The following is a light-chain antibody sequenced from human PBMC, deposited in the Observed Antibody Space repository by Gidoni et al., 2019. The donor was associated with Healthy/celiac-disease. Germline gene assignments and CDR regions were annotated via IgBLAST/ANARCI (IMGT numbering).Light chain of an antibody. Sequence: QSVLTQPPSASGTPGQRVNISCSGSSSKIGSNTVNWYQQLPGTAPKLLIYSNNQRPSGVPDRFSGSKSGTSASLAISGLQSEDEADYYCAAWDDSLNGWVFGGGTKLTVL. CDR3: AAWDDSLNGWV. CDR1: SSKIGSNT. V-gene: IGLV1-44*01. J-gene: IGLJ3*02. CDR2: SNN.